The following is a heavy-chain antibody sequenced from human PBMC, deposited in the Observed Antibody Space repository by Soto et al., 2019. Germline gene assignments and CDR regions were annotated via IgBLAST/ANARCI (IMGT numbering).Heavy chain of an antibody. Sequence: GGSLRLSCAVSGFTFSSYAMSWVRQAPGKGLEWVSVISYSGTNTYYADSVKGRFTISRDNSKNTLYLQMNSLRAEDTAVYYCAKEDKSPEYWGQGTLVTVSS. J-gene: IGHJ4*02. CDR1: GFTFSSYA. CDR3: AKEDKSPEY. CDR2: ISYSGTNT. V-gene: IGHV3-23*01.